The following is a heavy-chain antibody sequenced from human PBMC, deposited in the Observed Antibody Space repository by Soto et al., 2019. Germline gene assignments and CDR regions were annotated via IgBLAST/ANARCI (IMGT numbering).Heavy chain of an antibody. V-gene: IGHV3-15*01. Sequence: GGSLRLSCAASGFTFSNAWMSWVRQAPGKGLEWVGRIKSKSDGETTDYAAPVKGRYTISRDDSKYTLYLQMNSLETEDTAVYYCTRVVVVPAPTYFYYYYMDVWGKGTSVTVSS. CDR2: IKSKSDGETT. CDR3: TRVVVVPAPTYFYYYYMDV. CDR1: GFTFSNAW. J-gene: IGHJ6*03. D-gene: IGHD2-15*01.